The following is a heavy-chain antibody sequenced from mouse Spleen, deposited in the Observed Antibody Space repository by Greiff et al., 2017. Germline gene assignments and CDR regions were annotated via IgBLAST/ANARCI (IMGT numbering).Heavy chain of an antibody. V-gene: IGHV3-6*01. CDR3: ASYYCYYVSSWFAY. CDR1: GYSITSGYY. J-gene: IGHJ3*01. D-gene: IGHD2-12*01. Sequence: EVKLQESGPGLVKPSQSLYLTCSVTGYSITSGYYWKWIRQNAGNKLEWRGYISYDGSNNYNPSLKNRISITRDTSKNQFFLKLNSVTTEDTATYYCASYYCYYVSSWFAYWGQGTLVTVSA. CDR2: ISYDGSN.